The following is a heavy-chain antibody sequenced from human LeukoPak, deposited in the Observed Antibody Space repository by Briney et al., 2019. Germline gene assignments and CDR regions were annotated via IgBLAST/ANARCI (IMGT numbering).Heavy chain of an antibody. CDR2: INPNSGGT. V-gene: IGHV1-2*02. J-gene: IGHJ6*03. D-gene: IGHD6-13*01. Sequence: GASVKVSCKASGYTFTGYYMHWVRQAPGQGLEWMGWINPNSGGTNYAQKFQGRVTMTRDTSISTAYMELSRLRSDDTAVYYCARVDFDIAAAGYYYYYMDVWGKGTTVTVSS. CDR3: ARVDFDIAAAGYYYYYMDV. CDR1: GYTFTGYY.